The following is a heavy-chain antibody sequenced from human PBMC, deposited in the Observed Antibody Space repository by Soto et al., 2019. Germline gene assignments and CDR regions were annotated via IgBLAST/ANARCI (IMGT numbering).Heavy chain of an antibody. V-gene: IGHV1-2*02. CDR2: INPNSGGT. Sequence: XSVKVSCNASGYPFTGYYMDWVRQAPGQGLEWMGWINPNSGGTNYAQKFQGRVTMTRDTSISTAYMELSRLRSDDTAVYYCARITAIAAAGWFDPWGQGTLVTVSS. D-gene: IGHD6-13*01. J-gene: IGHJ5*02. CDR3: ARITAIAAAGWFDP. CDR1: GYPFTGYY.